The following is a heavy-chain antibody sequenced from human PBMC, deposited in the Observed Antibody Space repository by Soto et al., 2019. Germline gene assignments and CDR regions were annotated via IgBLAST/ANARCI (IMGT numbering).Heavy chain of an antibody. V-gene: IGHV3-30-3*01. CDR1: GFRVGSYA. D-gene: IGHD3-16*01. CDR3: GRDGQVTWGQTTYYYGVDV. CDR2: ISYNGNNQ. J-gene: IGHJ6*02. Sequence: HPGGSLRLSCAASGFRVGSYALHWVRQSPGKGLEWVAVISYNGNNQYYTESVKGRFSISKDNSKNTVDLQMNSLRGEDTAVYFCGRDGQVTWGQTTYYYGVDVWGHGTTVTVS.